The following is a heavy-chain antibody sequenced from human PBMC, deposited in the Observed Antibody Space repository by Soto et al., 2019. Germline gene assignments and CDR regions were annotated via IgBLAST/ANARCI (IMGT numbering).Heavy chain of an antibody. Sequence: QLQLQESGPGLVKPSETLSLTCTVSGGSIRSRTYYWGWIRQPPGKGLEWIGTTSYSGPTYYKPSLQSRFTVSVATSKIPFSLKLRSVAVADTAVYFCARQDDRGDVPSYLDYWGQGILVTVSS. CDR2: TSYSGPT. J-gene: IGHJ4*02. V-gene: IGHV4-39*01. CDR3: ARQDDRGDVPSYLDY. D-gene: IGHD2-21*01. CDR1: GGSIRSRTYY.